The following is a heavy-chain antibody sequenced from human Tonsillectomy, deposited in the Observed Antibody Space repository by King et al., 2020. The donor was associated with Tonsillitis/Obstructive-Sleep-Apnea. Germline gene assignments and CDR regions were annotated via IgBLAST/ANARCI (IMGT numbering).Heavy chain of an antibody. CDR1: GYIFTGNY. CDR2: INPNSGGT. J-gene: IGHJ6*02. CDR3: ARDRERGYDFWSGRLYYYYYCMDV. V-gene: IGHV1-2*02. Sequence: LVEFGGEVKKRGAAGKVSCKASGYIFTGNYMHWVRQAPGQGLEWMGWINPNSGGTNYAQRFQGRVTMTRDTSISTAYMDLSRLRSDDTAVYYYARDRERGYDFWSGRLYYYYYCMDVWGQGTTVTVSS. D-gene: IGHD3-3*01.